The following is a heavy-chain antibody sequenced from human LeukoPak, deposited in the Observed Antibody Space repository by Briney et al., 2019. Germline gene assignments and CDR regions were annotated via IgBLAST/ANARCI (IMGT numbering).Heavy chain of an antibody. CDR1: GGSVSSVSYY. CDR3: ARLYCSRTSCYYSN. V-gene: IGHV4-61*01. Sequence: SETLSLTCTVSGGSVSSVSYYWSWIRQPPGKGLEWIGYIHYSGSSSYNPALKSRVTISLDTSKIQFSLKLSSVTAADTAIYYCARLYCSRTSCYYSNWGQGTLVTVSS. CDR2: IHYSGSS. D-gene: IGHD2-2*01. J-gene: IGHJ4*02.